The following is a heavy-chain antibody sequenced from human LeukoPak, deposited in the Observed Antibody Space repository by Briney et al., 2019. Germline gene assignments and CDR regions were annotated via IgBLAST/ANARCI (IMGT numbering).Heavy chain of an antibody. V-gene: IGHV4-34*01. CDR3: ARRPRGVIIKTWFDS. CDR1: GGSFSGYY. D-gene: IGHD3-10*01. CDR2: INHSGST. Sequence: SETLSLTCAVYGGSFSGYYWSWIRQPPGKGLEWIGEINHSGSTNYNPSLKSRVTISVDTSKNQFSLKLSSVTAADTAVYYCARRPRGVIIKTWFDSWGQGTLVTVSS. J-gene: IGHJ5*01.